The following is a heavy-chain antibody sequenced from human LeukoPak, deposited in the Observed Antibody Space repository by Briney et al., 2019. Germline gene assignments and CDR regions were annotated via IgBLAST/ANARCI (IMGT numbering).Heavy chain of an antibody. CDR2: IIPIFGTA. D-gene: IGHD5-12*01. J-gene: IGHJ4*02. V-gene: IGHV1-69*13. CDR3: AGEPGGYDSAFDY. CDR1: ERTFSSYA. Sequence: ASVKLSCKPSERTFSSYAISWVRQAPGQGLEWMGGIIPIFGTANYAQKFQGRVTITADESTSTAYMELSSLRSEDTAVYYCAGEPGGYDSAFDYWGQGTLVTVSS.